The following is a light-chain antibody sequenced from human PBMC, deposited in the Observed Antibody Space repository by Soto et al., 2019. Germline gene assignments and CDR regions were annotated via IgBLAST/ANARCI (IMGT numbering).Light chain of an antibody. J-gene: IGKJ5*01. CDR1: QTVSITY. V-gene: IGKV3-20*01. CDR3: QQYGSSPLIS. CDR2: GES. Sequence: VLTQSPGTLSLSPGESATLSCRASQTVSITYLTWYQQKPGQAPRLLIFGESKRATGIPDRFSGSGSGRDFTLTISGLEPEDFAVYYCQQYGSSPLISFGQGTRLEIK.